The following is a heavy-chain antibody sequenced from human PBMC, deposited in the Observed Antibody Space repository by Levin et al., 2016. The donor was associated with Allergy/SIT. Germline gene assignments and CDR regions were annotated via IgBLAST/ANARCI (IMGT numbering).Heavy chain of an antibody. J-gene: IGHJ4*02. CDR3: ASPGGKGGYDYDFAC. CDR1: GYTFTSYD. D-gene: IGHD5-12*01. V-gene: IGHV1-8*01. Sequence: ASVKVSCKASGYTFTSYDINWVRQATGQGLEWMGWMNPNSGNTGYAQKFQGRVTMTRNTSISTAYMELSSLRSEDTAVYYCASPGGKGGYDYDFACWGQGTLLTVSS. CDR2: MNPNSGNT.